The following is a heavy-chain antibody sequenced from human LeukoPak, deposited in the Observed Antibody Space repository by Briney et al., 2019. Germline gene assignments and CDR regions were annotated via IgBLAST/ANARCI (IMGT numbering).Heavy chain of an antibody. J-gene: IGHJ4*02. D-gene: IGHD3-10*01. CDR2: FDPEDGET. CDR3: ATSNREYYYGSGSNNYFDY. CDR1: GYTLTELS. Sequence: ASVKVSCKVSGYTLTELSMHWVRQAPGKGLEWMGGFDPEDGETIYAQKFQGRVTMTEDTSTDTAYMELSSLRSEDTAVYYCATSNREYYYGSGSNNYFDYWGQGTLVTVSS. V-gene: IGHV1-24*01.